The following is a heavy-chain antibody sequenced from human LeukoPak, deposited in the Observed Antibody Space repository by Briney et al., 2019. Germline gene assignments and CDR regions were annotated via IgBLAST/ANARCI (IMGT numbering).Heavy chain of an antibody. CDR1: GLTVSSSY. Sequence: TGGSLRLSCAASGLTVSSSYMSWVRQAPGKGLEWVSIIYNDGSTYYADSVKGRFTISRDNSKNTLYLQMNSLRVEDTAVYYCAKGDSSSWQLDYWGQGTLVTVSS. CDR2: IYNDGST. CDR3: AKGDSSSWQLDY. D-gene: IGHD6-13*01. J-gene: IGHJ4*02. V-gene: IGHV3-53*05.